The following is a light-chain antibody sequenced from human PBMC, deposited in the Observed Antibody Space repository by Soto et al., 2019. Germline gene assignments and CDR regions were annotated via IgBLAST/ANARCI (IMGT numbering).Light chain of an antibody. Sequence: AIRMTQSPSSFSASTGDRVTIACRASQDISTHIAWYQQNPGKAPKLLIYSASTLESGVPSRFSGSGSGTDFTLTISRLQSVDFATYYCQQYNSYPWPFGQGTKVAIK. CDR2: SAS. V-gene: IGKV1-8*01. CDR3: QQYNSYPWP. J-gene: IGKJ1*01. CDR1: QDISTH.